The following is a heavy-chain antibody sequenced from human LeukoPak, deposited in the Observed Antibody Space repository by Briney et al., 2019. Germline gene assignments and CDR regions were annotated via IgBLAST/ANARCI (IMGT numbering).Heavy chain of an antibody. CDR2: IYYSGNT. CDR1: GGSISSSHYY. CDR3: ARYDNLVATGREAFDY. V-gene: IGHV4-39*07. D-gene: IGHD1-1*01. J-gene: IGHJ4*02. Sequence: SETLSLTCTVSGGSISSSHYYWGWIRQPPGKALEWIGSIYYSGNTYCNPSLKSRVTISADTSKNQFSLKLTSVTAADTAMYYCARYDNLVATGREAFDYWGQGTLVTVSS.